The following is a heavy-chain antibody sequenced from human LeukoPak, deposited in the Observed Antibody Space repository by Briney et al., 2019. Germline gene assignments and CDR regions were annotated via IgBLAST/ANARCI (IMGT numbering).Heavy chain of an antibody. CDR2: ISGSGGST. D-gene: IGHD6-19*01. CDR3: AKSRESSGWTLSSYFDY. Sequence: PGGSLRLSCAASGFTFSSYAMSWVRQAPGKGLEWVSAISGSGGSTYYADSVKGRSTISRDNSKNTLYLQMNSLRAEDTAVYYCAKSRESSGWTLSSYFDYWGQGTLVTVSS. CDR1: GFTFSSYA. V-gene: IGHV3-23*01. J-gene: IGHJ4*02.